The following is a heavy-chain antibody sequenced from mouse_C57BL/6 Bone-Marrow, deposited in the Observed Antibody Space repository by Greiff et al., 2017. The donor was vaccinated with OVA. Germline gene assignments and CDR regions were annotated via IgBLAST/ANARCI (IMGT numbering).Heavy chain of an antibody. D-gene: IGHD2-10*01. V-gene: IGHV2-5*01. CDR3: AKNKAYYGTPYFDY. J-gene: IGHJ2*01. CDR2: IWRGGST. CDR1: GFSLTSYG. Sequence: QVQLKESGPGLVQPSQSLSITCTVSGFSLTSYGVHWVRQSPGKGLEWLGVIWRGGSTDYNAAFMSRLSITKDNSKSQVFFKMNSLQADDTAIYYCAKNKAYYGTPYFDYWGQGTTLTVSS.